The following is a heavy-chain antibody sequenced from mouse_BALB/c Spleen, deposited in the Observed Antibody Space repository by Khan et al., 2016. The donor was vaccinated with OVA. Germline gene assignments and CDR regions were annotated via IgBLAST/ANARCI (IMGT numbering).Heavy chain of an antibody. CDR1: GYTFTTYT. V-gene: IGHV1-4*01. CDR3: ARKRSDGYPDGMDY. J-gene: IGHJ4*01. Sequence: QVQLQQSGAELARPGASVKMSCKASGYTFTTYTIHWVKQRPGQGLEWIGYMNPSSDYTNYNQKFKDKATLTADKSSSTAYMQLSTLTSEDSAVYYCARKRSDGYPDGMDYWGQGTSVTVSS. D-gene: IGHD2-3*01. CDR2: MNPSSDYT.